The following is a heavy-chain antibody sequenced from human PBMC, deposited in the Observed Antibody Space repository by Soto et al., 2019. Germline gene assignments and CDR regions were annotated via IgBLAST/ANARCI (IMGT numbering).Heavy chain of an antibody. Sequence: SETLSLTYTVSGDSINSDYWSWVRQPPGKGLEWIGYIYNSGSTNYNPSLKSRVTMSVDPSKNQFSLKLSSATVADTAVYYCARYLRSGLYYMDVWGKGTTVTVSS. D-gene: IGHD3-3*01. CDR3: ARYLRSGLYYMDV. V-gene: IGHV4-59*08. CDR2: IYNSGST. CDR1: GDSINSDY. J-gene: IGHJ6*03.